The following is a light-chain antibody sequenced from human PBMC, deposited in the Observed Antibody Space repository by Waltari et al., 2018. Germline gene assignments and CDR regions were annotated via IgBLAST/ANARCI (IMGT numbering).Light chain of an antibody. CDR1: NLGAKY. Sequence: SYELSQPPSVSVSPGQTATITCSGDNLGAKYACWYQQKPGQSPVLVIYQHYKRPSGIPDQFSGSKSGNTASLTISGTQSMDEADYYCLTWDTNTAVFGGGTKLTVL. J-gene: IGLJ2*01. CDR2: QHY. CDR3: LTWDTNTAV. V-gene: IGLV3-1*01.